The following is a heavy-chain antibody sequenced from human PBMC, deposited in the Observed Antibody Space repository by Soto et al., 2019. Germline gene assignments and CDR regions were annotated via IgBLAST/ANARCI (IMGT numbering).Heavy chain of an antibody. Sequence: QVQLVQSGAEVKKPGASVKVSCKASGYTFTGYYMHWVRQAPGQGLEWMGWINPNSGGTNYAQKFQGRVTMTRDTCISTAYMELSRLRSDDTAVYYCARDRTGYSSGWVLHYFDYWGQGTLVTVSS. CDR2: INPNSGGT. J-gene: IGHJ4*02. D-gene: IGHD6-19*01. CDR1: GYTFTGYY. CDR3: ARDRTGYSSGWVLHYFDY. V-gene: IGHV1-2*02.